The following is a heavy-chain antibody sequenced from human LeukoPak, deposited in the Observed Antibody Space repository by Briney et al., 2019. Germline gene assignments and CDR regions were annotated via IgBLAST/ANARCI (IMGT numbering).Heavy chain of an antibody. CDR3: AIARAAVGEGAIYY. Sequence: GGSLRLSCAASGFNFSNYAMNWVRQAPGKGLEWVSTVNSNDRPYYTDSVTSRFTISSDNSKNTTYLQMNTLRVEDRGLYYCAIARAAVGEGAIYYWGQGILVTLSP. J-gene: IGHJ4*02. V-gene: IGHV3-23*01. D-gene: IGHD2-15*01. CDR2: VNSNDRP. CDR1: GFNFSNYA.